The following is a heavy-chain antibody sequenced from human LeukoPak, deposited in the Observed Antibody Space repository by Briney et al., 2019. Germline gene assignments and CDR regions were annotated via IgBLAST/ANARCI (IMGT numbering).Heavy chain of an antibody. D-gene: IGHD5-18*01. CDR3: ARDKRHSYGRYFAH. CDR1: GDSISTYH. Sequence: SETLSLTCSVSGDSISTYHWNWIRKPPGKGLEWIAYMQSTGNSKYNPSLKSRATMSVDTSKNQVVLNLSSVTAADTAVYYCARDKRHSYGRYFAHWGQGMLVTVS. CDR2: MQSTGNS. V-gene: IGHV4-59*01. J-gene: IGHJ4*02.